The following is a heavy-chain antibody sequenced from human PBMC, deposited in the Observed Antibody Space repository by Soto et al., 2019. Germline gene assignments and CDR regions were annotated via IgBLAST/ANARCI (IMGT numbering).Heavy chain of an antibody. D-gene: IGHD1-1*01. CDR2: IDPSDSYT. V-gene: IGHV5-10-1*01. Sequence: GETLQISCKGSGCSFTSYWISWVRKMPGQGLERMGRIDPSDSYTNYSPSFQGHVTISADKSISTAYLQWSGLKASEPARYYGETRMSNWNDWFAPWGQGALVTVS. CDR1: GCSFTSYW. J-gene: IGHJ5*02. CDR3: ETRMSNWNDWFAP.